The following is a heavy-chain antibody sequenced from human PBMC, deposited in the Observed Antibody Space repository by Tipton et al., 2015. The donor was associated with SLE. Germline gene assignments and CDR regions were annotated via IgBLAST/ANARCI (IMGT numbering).Heavy chain of an antibody. CDR2: IYHSESP. V-gene: IGHV4-4*02. CDR1: GGSIISSSW. D-gene: IGHD1-7*01. J-gene: IGHJ4*02. Sequence: TLSLTCAVSGGSIISSSWWSWVRQPPGKGLEWIGDIYHSESPNYSPSLKSRVTISIDKSKNQFSLKLTSVTAADTAVYHCTRVPRYNWNYIADWGQGTLVSVSS. CDR3: TRVPRYNWNYIAD.